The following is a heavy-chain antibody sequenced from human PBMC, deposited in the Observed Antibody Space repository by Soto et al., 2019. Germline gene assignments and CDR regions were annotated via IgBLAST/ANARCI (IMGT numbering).Heavy chain of an antibody. CDR2: ISSSSSYI. Sequence: EVQLVESGGGLVKPGGSLRLSCAASGFTFSSYSMNWVRQAPGKGLEWVSSISSSSSYIYYADSVKGRFTIPRDNANNSLYLQMNSLRAEDTAVYYCARDPPGNAPGYFDYWGQGTLVTVSS. CDR3: ARDPPGNAPGYFDY. V-gene: IGHV3-21*01. D-gene: IGHD1-1*01. J-gene: IGHJ4*02. CDR1: GFTFSSYS.